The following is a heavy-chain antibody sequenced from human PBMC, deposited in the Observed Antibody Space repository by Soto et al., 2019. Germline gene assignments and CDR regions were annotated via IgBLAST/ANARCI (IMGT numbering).Heavy chain of an antibody. V-gene: IGHV1-2*04. CDR2: INPNSGGT. CDR1: GYTFTGYY. Sequence: ASVKVSCKASGYTFTGYYMHWVRQAPGQGLEWMGWINPNSGGTNYAQKFQGWVTMTRDTSISTAYMELSRLRSDDTAVYYCARAWRMGATYYYYCMDVWGQGTTVTVSS. D-gene: IGHD1-26*01. J-gene: IGHJ6*02. CDR3: ARAWRMGATYYYYCMDV.